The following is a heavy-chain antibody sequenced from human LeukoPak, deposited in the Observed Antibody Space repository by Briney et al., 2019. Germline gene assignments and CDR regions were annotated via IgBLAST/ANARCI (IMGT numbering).Heavy chain of an antibody. CDR1: GYTFTGYY. CDR2: INPNSGGT. CDR3: ARGRRFDP. J-gene: IGHJ5*02. V-gene: IGHV1-2*02. Sequence: ASVKVSCKASGYTFTGYYIHWVRQAPGQGLEWMGWINPNSGGTNYIQKFQGRVTMTRDTSISTAHMELSRLTSDDTAVYYCARGRRFDPWGQGTLVTVSS.